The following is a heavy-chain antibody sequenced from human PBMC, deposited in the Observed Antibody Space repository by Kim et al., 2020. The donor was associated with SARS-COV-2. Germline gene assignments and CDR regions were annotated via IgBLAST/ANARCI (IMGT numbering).Heavy chain of an antibody. CDR1: GFIFRHHA. CDR3: AKGGPYCGGDCYFVS. CDR2: IGGSGGSR. V-gene: IGHV3-23*01. J-gene: IGHJ4*02. D-gene: IGHD2-21*02. Sequence: GGSLRLSCIASGFIFRHHAMSWVRQAPGKGLEWVAVIGGSGGSRDYADSVKGRFAISRDNSKNTIFMQMDRLTVEDTAVYYCAKGGPYCGGDCYFVSWGQGTLVTVSS.